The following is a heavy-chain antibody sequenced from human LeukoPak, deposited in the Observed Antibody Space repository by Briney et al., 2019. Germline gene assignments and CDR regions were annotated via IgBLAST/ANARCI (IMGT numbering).Heavy chain of an antibody. CDR1: GGSISSDNYY. V-gene: IGHV4-39*01. J-gene: IGHJ4*02. Sequence: SETLSLTCTVSGGSISSDNYYWGWIRQPPGKGLEWIGSSYYSGSTYYNPSRKSRITITAYTSRNQLSLKLTSVTAADTAVYYCARRPSPFRAVIPDAYDPFDYRGQGTLVTVSS. CDR3: ARRPSPFRAVIPDAYDPFDY. CDR2: SYYSGST. D-gene: IGHD3-10*01.